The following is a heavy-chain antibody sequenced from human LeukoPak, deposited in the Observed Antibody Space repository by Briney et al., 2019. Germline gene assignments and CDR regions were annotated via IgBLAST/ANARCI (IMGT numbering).Heavy chain of an antibody. CDR3: ARGRQQLVQDAFDI. V-gene: IGHV1-69*13. J-gene: IGHJ3*02. CDR2: IIPIFGTA. CDR1: VGTFSSYA. Sequence: ASVKVSCKASVGTFSSYAISWVRQAPGQGLEWMGGIIPIFGTANYAQKFQGRVTITADESTSTAYMELSSLRSEDTAVYYCARGRQQLVQDAFDIWGQGTMVTVSS. D-gene: IGHD6-13*01.